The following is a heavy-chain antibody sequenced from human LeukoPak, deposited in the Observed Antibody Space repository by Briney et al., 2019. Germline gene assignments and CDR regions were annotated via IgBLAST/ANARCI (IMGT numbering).Heavy chain of an antibody. CDR1: GGSFSGYY. CDR3: ARVGDNGWFDP. V-gene: IGHV4-34*01. D-gene: IGHD2-8*01. Sequence: SETLSLTCAVYGGSFSGYYWSWIRQPPGKGLEWIGEINHSGSTNYNPSLKCRVTISVDTSKNQFSLKLSSVTAADTAVYYCARVGDNGWFDPWGQGTLVTVSS. J-gene: IGHJ5*02. CDR2: INHSGST.